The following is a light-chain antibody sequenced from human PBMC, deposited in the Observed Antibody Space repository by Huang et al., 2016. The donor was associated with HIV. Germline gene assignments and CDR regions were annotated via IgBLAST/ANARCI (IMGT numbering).Light chain of an antibody. CDR2: GAS. V-gene: IGKV3-15*01. J-gene: IGKJ1*01. Sequence: EIVMTQSPASLSVSPGERATLSCRASQSVSSDLAWYQQKPGQPPRLLIFGASTRATGVPARFSGSGSGTEFTLTISSLQSEGFAVYYCQQYNNWPPTFGQGTKVEIK. CDR1: QSVSSD. CDR3: QQYNNWPPT.